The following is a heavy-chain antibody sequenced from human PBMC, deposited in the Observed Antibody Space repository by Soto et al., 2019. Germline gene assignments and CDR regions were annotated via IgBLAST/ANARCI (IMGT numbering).Heavy chain of an antibody. CDR1: GGSISSGGYS. D-gene: IGHD1-26*01. CDR2: IYHSGST. Sequence: TLSLTCAVSGGSISSGGYSWSWIRQPPGKGLEWIGYIYHSGSTYYNPSLKSRVTISVDRSKNQFSLKLSSVTAADTAVYYCAPWSVTPEELLFDPWGQGTLVTGSS. J-gene: IGHJ5*02. V-gene: IGHV4-30-2*01. CDR3: APWSVTPEELLFDP.